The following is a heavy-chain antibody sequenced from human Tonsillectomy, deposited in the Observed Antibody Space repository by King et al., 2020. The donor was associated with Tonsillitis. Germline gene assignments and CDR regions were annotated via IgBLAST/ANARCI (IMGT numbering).Heavy chain of an antibody. CDR2: IRSKAYGGTT. CDR1: GFTFGDYA. D-gene: IGHD5-12*01. Sequence: VQLVESGGGLVQPGRSLRLSCTASGFTFGDYAMSWVRQAPGKGLEWVGVIRSKAYGGTTEYAASVKGRFTISRDDSKSIAYLQMNSLKTKDTAVYYCTVASHYYYYYMDVWGKGTTVTVSS. CDR3: TVASHYYYYYMDV. J-gene: IGHJ6*03. V-gene: IGHV3-49*04.